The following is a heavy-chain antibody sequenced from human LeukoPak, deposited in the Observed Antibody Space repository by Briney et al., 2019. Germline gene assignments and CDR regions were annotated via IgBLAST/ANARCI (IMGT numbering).Heavy chain of an antibody. D-gene: IGHD3-10*01. J-gene: IGHJ4*02. CDR3: ARFRVKGFDY. V-gene: IGHV5-51*01. CDR1: GYSFTSYW. CDR2: NYPGDSDT. Sequence: GESLKISCKGSGYSFTSYWIGWVRQMPGKGLEWMGINYPGDSDTRYSPSFQGQVTISTDQSISTAYPQWSSLAASDTAMYYCARFRVKGFDYWGQGTLVTVSS.